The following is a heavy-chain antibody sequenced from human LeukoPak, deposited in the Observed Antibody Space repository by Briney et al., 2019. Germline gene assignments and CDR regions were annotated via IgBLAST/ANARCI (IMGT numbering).Heavy chain of an antibody. V-gene: IGHV3-23*01. CDR1: GCTNITNV. CDR2: IRGRGVGT. J-gene: IGHJ6*01. CDR3: ATTPGAYYYLHMDV. D-gene: IGHD4-23*01. Sequence: GGSLRLSCAASGCTNITNVMTGVRQPAAREGERVSAIRGRGVGTYYIEPVNGRFTISRDNSKNTLYLQMNSLRAEDTAVYYCATTPGAYYYLHMDVWGQGTTVTVSS.